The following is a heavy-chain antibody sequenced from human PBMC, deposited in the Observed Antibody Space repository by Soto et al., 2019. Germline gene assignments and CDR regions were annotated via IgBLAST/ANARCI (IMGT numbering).Heavy chain of an antibody. CDR1: GNTFTSHY. J-gene: IGHJ4*02. CDR2: INPSGGST. V-gene: IGHV1-46*01. CDR3: ARDQISVAYFFDF. Sequence: VASVKVSCKASGNTFTSHYIHWVRQAPGQGPEWMGIINPSGGSTSYAQKFQSRVTLTRDTSTSTVYMELSSLRSEDTAVYYCARDQISVAYFFDFWGQGTLVSLSS. D-gene: IGHD2-15*01.